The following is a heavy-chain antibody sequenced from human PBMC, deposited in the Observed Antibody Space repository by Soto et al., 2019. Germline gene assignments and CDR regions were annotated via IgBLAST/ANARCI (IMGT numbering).Heavy chain of an antibody. Sequence: SDTLSLTCGVSGGSINSGGYSWSWIRQPPGRGLEWIGNIYPSGSANYSPSLKTRVTISVDRSMNQFSLNLGSVTAADTAVYYCAREIFPYGMDVWGPGTTVTVSS. J-gene: IGHJ6*02. D-gene: IGHD3-3*01. CDR2: IYPSGSA. V-gene: IGHV4-30-2*01. CDR1: GGSINSGGYS. CDR3: AREIFPYGMDV.